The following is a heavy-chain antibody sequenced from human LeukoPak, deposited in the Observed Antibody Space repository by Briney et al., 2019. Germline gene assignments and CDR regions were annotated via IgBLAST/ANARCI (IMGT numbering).Heavy chain of an antibody. V-gene: IGHV3-23*01. CDR2: ISGSGGST. J-gene: IGHJ4*02. CDR1: GFTFSSYA. CDR3: ASSHIAVAGTFDY. Sequence: GGSLRLSCAASGFTFSSYALSWVRQAPGKGLEWVSAISGSGGSTYYADSAKGRFTISRDNSKNTLYLQMNSLRAEDTAVYYCASSHIAVAGTFDYWGQGTLVTVSS. D-gene: IGHD6-19*01.